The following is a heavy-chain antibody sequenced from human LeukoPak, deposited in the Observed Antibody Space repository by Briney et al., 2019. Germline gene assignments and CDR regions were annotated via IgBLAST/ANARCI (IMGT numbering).Heavy chain of an antibody. V-gene: IGHV3-11*04. CDR2: ISSSSSTI. CDR1: GFTFSDYY. J-gene: IGHJ3*02. CDR3: ARVVVVGLRAFDI. Sequence: KPGGSLRLSCAVSGFTFSDYYMSWIRQAPGKGLEWVSYISSSSSTIYYADSVKGRFTISRDNAKNSLYLQMNSLRAEDTAVYYCARVVVVGLRAFDIWGQGTMVTVSS. D-gene: IGHD2-21*01.